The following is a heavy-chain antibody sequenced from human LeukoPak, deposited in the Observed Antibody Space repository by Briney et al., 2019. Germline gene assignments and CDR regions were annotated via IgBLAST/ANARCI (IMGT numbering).Heavy chain of an antibody. J-gene: IGHJ4*02. CDR1: GFTFGTYS. D-gene: IGHD3-22*01. CDR2: ISSTSSYI. V-gene: IGHV3-21*01. CDR3: ARDYYDSSGYRYFDY. Sequence: GGSLRLSCAASGFTFGTYSMNWVRQAPGKGLQWVSSISSTSSYIYYADSVKGRVTVSRDNAKNSLYLQMNSLRAEDTAVYYCARDYYDSSGYRYFDYWGQGTLVTVSS.